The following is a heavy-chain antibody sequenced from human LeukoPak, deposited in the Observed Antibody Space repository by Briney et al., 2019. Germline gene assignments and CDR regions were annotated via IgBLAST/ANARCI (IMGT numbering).Heavy chain of an antibody. V-gene: IGHV3-20*04. Sequence: GGSLRLSCAASGFTFDDYDMSWVRQAPGKGLEWVSAINCNGGSTGYADSVKGRFTISRDNARNSLYLQMNSLRAEDTALYYCARIAMAGIGDGFDIWGQGTMVTVSS. CDR1: GFTFDDYD. CDR2: INCNGGST. D-gene: IGHD6-19*01. J-gene: IGHJ3*02. CDR3: ARIAMAGIGDGFDI.